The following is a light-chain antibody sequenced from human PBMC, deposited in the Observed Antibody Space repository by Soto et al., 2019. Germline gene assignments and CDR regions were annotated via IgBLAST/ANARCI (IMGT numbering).Light chain of an antibody. V-gene: IGLV2-14*01. CDR3: SSYTSSSHVV. Sequence: QPVLTQPASVSGSPGQSITISCTGTSSDVGGYNYVSWYQQHPGKAPKLMIYDVSNRPSGVSNRFSGSKSGNTASLTISGLQAEDEADYYCSSYTSSSHVVFGGGTKVTVL. J-gene: IGLJ2*01. CDR2: DVS. CDR1: SSDVGGYNY.